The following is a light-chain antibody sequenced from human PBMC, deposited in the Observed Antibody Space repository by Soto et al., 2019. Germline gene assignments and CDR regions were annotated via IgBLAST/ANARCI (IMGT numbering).Light chain of an antibody. Sequence: DIQMTQSPSTLSASVGDRVTITCWASQSISTWLAWCQRKPGKAPKLLIYKASSLESGVPSRFSGSGSGTEFTLTISSLQPDDFSSYYCQQYNSYLTFGGGTKVEIK. CDR3: QQYNSYLT. V-gene: IGKV1-5*03. J-gene: IGKJ4*01. CDR1: QSISTW. CDR2: KAS.